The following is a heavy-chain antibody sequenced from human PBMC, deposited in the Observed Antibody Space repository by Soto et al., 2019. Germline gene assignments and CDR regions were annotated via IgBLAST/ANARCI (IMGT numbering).Heavy chain of an antibody. CDR2: VSYNGRT. D-gene: IGHD3-16*01. Sequence: SETLSLTCNVSGGSISAYYWRWIRQPPGKGLEWLGFVSYNGRTSYSPSLKRRVTISVDTPNRFSLNLNSLTAADTAVYYGARMITFGGVNFHYWGQGTQVAFSS. J-gene: IGHJ4*02. CDR1: GGSISAYY. V-gene: IGHV4-59*01. CDR3: ARMITFGGVNFHY.